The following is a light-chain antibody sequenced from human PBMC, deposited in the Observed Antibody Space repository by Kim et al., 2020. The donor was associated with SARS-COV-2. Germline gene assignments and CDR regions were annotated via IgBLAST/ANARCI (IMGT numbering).Light chain of an antibody. J-gene: IGKJ2*03. CDR3: QQTYTTPYS. CDR2: AAS. CDR1: RSISFH. Sequence: DVQMTQSPSSLSASVGDRVTITCRARRSISFHLNWYQQKSGKAPKLLIYAASSLQPGVSSTFSGSGSGAAFTLTISSLQPDDCATYYCQQTYTTPYSFGQGTKLEIK. V-gene: IGKV1-39*01.